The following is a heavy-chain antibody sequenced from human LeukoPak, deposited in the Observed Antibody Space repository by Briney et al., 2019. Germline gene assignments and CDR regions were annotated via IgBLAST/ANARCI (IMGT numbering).Heavy chain of an antibody. V-gene: IGHV3-23*01. J-gene: IGHJ5*02. CDR2: ITSCDGTT. CDR3: ARDRPNYYGSDGQCYRRDGDH. CDR1: GFTFSSYA. Sequence: PAGSLKLSCEASGFTFSSYAMSWVRQTPGKGPQWVSSITSCDGTTYYADSVKGRFTISRDKSANTLYMRMSSLRAEDTAIYYCARDRPNYYGSDGQCYRRDGDHWGQGTMVTVSS. D-gene: IGHD3-10*01.